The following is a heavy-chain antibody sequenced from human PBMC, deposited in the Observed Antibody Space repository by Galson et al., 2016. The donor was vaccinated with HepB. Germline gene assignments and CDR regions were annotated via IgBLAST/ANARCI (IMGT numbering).Heavy chain of an antibody. J-gene: IGHJ4*02. CDR3: AKIWGSTTRYDY. CDR2: ISGGGGST. D-gene: IGHD2-2*01. Sequence: SLRLSCAASGFTFSTYAMTWVRQAPGKGLGWVSLISGGGGSTYYADSVKGRFTISRDNSKNTLYLQLNSLRAEDTAVYYCAKIWGSTTRYDYWGQGTLVTVSS. CDR1: GFTFSTYA. V-gene: IGHV3-23*01.